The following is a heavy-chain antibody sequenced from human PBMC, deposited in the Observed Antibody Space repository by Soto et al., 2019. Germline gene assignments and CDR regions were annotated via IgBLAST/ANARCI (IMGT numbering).Heavy chain of an antibody. CDR3: ARQRGELGGFRYYHYYYGMDV. CDR2: IYYSGST. V-gene: IGHV4-39*01. Sequence: PSETLSLTCTVSGGSISSSSYYWGWIRQPPGKGLEWIGSIYYSGSTYYNPSLKSRVTISVDTSKNQFSLKLSSVTAADPAVYYCARQRGELGGFRYYHYYYGMDVWGQGTMVTVSS. J-gene: IGHJ6*02. CDR1: GGSISSSSYY. D-gene: IGHD3-10*01.